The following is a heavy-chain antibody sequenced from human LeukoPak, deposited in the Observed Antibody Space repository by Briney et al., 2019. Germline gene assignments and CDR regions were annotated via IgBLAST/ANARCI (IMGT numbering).Heavy chain of an antibody. Sequence: ASVKVSCKASGGTLSSYAISWVRQAPGQGLEWMGGIIPIFGTANYAQKFQGRVTITADESTSTAYMELSSLRSEDTAVYYCARVVGVVAADYYYYMDVWGKGTTVTVSS. CDR2: IIPIFGTA. J-gene: IGHJ6*03. CDR1: GGTLSSYA. D-gene: IGHD2-15*01. CDR3: ARVVGVVAADYYYYMDV. V-gene: IGHV1-69*13.